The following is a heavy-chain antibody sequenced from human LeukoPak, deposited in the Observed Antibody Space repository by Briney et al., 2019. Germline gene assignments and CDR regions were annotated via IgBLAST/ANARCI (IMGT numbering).Heavy chain of an antibody. J-gene: IGHJ3*02. D-gene: IGHD4-11*01. V-gene: IGHV3-11*04. CDR1: GFTFSDYY. Sequence: GGSLRLSCAASGFTFSDYYMSWIRQAPGKGLEWVSYISSSGSTIYYADSVKGRFTISRDNARNSLYLQMNSLGAEDTAVYYCARGYSNYGYAFDIWGQGTMVTVSS. CDR3: ARGYSNYGYAFDI. CDR2: ISSSGSTI.